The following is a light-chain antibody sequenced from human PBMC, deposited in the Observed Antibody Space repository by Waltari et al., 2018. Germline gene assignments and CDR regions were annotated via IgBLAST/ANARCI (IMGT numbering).Light chain of an antibody. Sequence: QSALTQPASVXGSPGQSITISCTGTSSDVGFYNYVSWYQQHPVKAPKPLIYDVSERPPGVSNRFSGSKSGNTASLTISGLQAXDEADYXCNSYTRSXSXVFXGGT. CDR2: DVS. J-gene: IGLJ3*02. V-gene: IGLV2-14*01. CDR1: SSDVGFYNY. CDR3: NSYTRSXSXV.